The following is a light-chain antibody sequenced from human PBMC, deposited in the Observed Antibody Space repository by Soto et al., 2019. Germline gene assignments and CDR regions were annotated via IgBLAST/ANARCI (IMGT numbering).Light chain of an antibody. CDR1: SSNIGAGYD. V-gene: IGLV1-40*01. J-gene: IGLJ2*01. Sequence: QSVLTQPPSVSGAPGQRVTISCTGSSSNIGAGYDVHWYQQLPGTAPKLLIYGNSNRPSGVPDRFSGSKSGTSASLAITGLQAEDAADYYCQYYDSSLSGVFGGGTKLTVL. CDR3: QYYDSSLSGV. CDR2: GNS.